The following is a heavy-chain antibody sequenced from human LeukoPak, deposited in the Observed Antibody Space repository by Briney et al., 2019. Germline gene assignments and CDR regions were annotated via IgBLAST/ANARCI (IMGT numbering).Heavy chain of an antibody. D-gene: IGHD2-2*01. Sequence: PGGSLRLSCAASGNYWMHWVRQAPGKGLVWVSHINSDGSWPSYADSVKGRFTISKDNAKNTVYLQMSNLRAEDTAVYYCVSFYEAYWGRGTLVTVSS. V-gene: IGHV3-74*01. CDR1: GNYW. CDR2: INSDGSWP. J-gene: IGHJ4*02. CDR3: VSFYEAY.